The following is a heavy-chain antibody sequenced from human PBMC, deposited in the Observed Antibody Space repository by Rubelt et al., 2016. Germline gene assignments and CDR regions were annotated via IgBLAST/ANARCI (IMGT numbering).Heavy chain of an antibody. CDR3: AKDQTRRGFWSGYLGYGMDV. V-gene: IGHV3-74*01. CDR2: INSDGSST. CDR1: GFTFGDYA. D-gene: IGHD3-3*01. Sequence: LVESGGGLVQPGRSLRLSCTASGFTFGDYAMSWVRQAPGKGLVWVSRINSDGSSTSYADSVKGRFTISRDNAKNTLYLQLNSLRAEDTAVYYCAKDQTRRGFWSGYLGYGMDVWGQGTTVTVSS. J-gene: IGHJ6*02.